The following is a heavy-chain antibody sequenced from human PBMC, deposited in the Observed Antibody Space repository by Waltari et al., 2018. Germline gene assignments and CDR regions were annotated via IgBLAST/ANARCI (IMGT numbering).Heavy chain of an antibody. CDR3: ARILVGATGYFDY. J-gene: IGHJ4*02. CDR1: GFPVSSNY. D-gene: IGHD1-26*01. CDR2: IYSGGST. Sequence: EVQLVETGGGLIQPGGSLRLSCAASGFPVSSNYMRRVRQAPGKGLEWVSVIYSGGSTYYADSVKGRFTISRDNSKNTLYLQMNSLRAEDTAVYYCARILVGATGYFDYWGQGTLVTVSS. V-gene: IGHV3-53*02.